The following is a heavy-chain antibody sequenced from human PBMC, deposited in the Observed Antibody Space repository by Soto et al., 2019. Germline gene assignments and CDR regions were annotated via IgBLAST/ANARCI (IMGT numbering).Heavy chain of an antibody. Sequence: EVLLVESGGGLAQPGRSLRLYCAASGFTLDDYAMHWVRQGPGKGLEWVAGIRWNSGNIDYVDSVKGRLTITRDNAKNALYLEMNSLRPEDTALYYCAKDSTFGTVILACAFDIWGQGTIVTVSS. J-gene: IGHJ3*02. CDR3: AKDSTFGTVILACAFDI. V-gene: IGHV3-9*01. CDR2: IRWNSGNI. D-gene: IGHD4-17*01. CDR1: GFTLDDYA.